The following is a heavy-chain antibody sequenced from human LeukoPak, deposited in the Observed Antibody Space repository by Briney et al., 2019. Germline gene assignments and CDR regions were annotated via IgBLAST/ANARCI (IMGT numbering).Heavy chain of an antibody. D-gene: IGHD4-11*01. CDR3: ARAAYRAAFDI. Sequence: HPGGSLRLSCAASGFTFSSYAMHWVRQAPGKGLEWVAVISYDGSNKYYADSVKGRFTISRDNSKNTLYLQMNSLRVEDTAVYYCARAAYRAAFDIWGQGTMVTVSS. V-gene: IGHV3-30-3*01. J-gene: IGHJ3*02. CDR2: ISYDGSNK. CDR1: GFTFSSYA.